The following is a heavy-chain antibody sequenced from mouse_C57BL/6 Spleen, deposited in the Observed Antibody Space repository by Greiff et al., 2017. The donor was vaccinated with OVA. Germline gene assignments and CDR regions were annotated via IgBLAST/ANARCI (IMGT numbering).Heavy chain of an antibody. J-gene: IGHJ4*01. V-gene: IGHV1-55*01. CDR3: AHYYGSSYGYAMDY. D-gene: IGHD1-1*01. CDR2: IYPGSGST. CDR1: GYTFTSYW. Sequence: QVQLQQPGAELVKPGASVKMSCKASGYTFTSYWITWVKQRPGQGLEWIGDIYPGSGSTNYNEKFKSKATLTVDTSSSTAYMQLSSLTSEDAAVYYCAHYYGSSYGYAMDYWGQGTSVTVSA.